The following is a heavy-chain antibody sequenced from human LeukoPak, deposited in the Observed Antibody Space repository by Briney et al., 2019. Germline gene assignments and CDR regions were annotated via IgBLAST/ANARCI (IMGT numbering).Heavy chain of an antibody. CDR2: ISNSGSAK. J-gene: IGHJ4*02. CDR1: RFSFSNHS. D-gene: IGHD3-3*01. V-gene: IGHV3-48*01. CDR3: ARMSGSRLPGN. Sequence: GGSLRLSCAASRFSFSNHSMNWVRQAPGKGLEWVSYISNSGSAKYYAASVKGRFTISRDNGKNSLYLQMNSLRAEDTAVYYCARMSGSRLPGNWGQGTLVTVSS.